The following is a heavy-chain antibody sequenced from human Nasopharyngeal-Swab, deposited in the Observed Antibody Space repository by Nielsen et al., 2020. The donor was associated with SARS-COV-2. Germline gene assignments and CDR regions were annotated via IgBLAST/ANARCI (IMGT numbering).Heavy chain of an antibody. V-gene: IGHV3-15*01. CDR3: TTDRFYDYVWGSYRPNDY. CDR1: GFTISNAW. J-gene: IGHJ4*02. D-gene: IGHD3-16*02. Sequence: GASLRLSCAASGFTISNAWMSWVRHAPVNGLEWVGRIKSKTDGGTTDYAAPVKGRFTISRDDSKNTLYLQMNSLKTEDTAVYYCTTDRFYDYVWGSYRPNDYWGQGTLVTVSS. CDR2: IKSKTDGGTT.